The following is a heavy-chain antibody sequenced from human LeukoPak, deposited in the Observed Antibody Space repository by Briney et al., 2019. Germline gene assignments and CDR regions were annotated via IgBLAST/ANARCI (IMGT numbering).Heavy chain of an antibody. J-gene: IGHJ4*02. Sequence: GGSLRLSCAASGFTLSSYTMSWVRQAPGKGLEWVSSISGSVSSTFYAESVKGRFTLSRDNSKSTLYLQMNSLRAEDTAVYYCAKVARGLQLNAHLDYWGQGTLVTVSS. D-gene: IGHD6-13*01. CDR1: GFTLSSYT. V-gene: IGHV3-23*01. CDR2: ISGSVSST. CDR3: AKVARGLQLNAHLDY.